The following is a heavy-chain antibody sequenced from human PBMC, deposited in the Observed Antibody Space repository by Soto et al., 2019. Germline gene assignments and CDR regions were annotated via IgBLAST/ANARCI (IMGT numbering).Heavy chain of an antibody. D-gene: IGHD6-19*01. J-gene: IGHJ4*02. CDR1: GYTFTSYA. CDR3: ARSEYTSGWTGY. Sequence: QVQLVQSGAEEKKPGASVKVSCKASGYTFTSYAMHSVRQAPGQRLEWMGWINAGNDNTKYSQKFQGRVTITRDTSASTAYMELSSLRSEDTAVYYCARSEYTSGWTGYWGQGTLVTVSS. CDR2: INAGNDNT. V-gene: IGHV1-3*05.